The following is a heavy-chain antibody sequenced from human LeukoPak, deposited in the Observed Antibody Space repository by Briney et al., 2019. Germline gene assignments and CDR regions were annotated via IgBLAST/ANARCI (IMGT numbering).Heavy chain of an antibody. CDR1: GFTFSSYP. CDR2: ISYDGSNK. J-gene: IGHJ6*03. D-gene: IGHD2-2*01. V-gene: IGHV3-30-3*01. Sequence: PGGSLRLSCAASGFTFSSYPMHWVRQAPGKGLEWVAVISYDGSNKYYADSVKGRFTISRDNAKNSLYLQMSSLRAEDTAVYYCAGILRYCSSTSCPRFYYHMDVWGKGTTVTVSS. CDR3: AGILRYCSSTSCPRFYYHMDV.